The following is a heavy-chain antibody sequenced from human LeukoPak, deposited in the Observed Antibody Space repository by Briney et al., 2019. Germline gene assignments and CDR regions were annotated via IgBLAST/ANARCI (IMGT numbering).Heavy chain of an antibody. D-gene: IGHD1-1*01. J-gene: IGHJ4*02. CDR3: ARARYNWNDDY. Sequence: GGSLRLSCAASGFTFSIYAMSWVRQAPGKGLEWVSGISGGGGNTYYADSVKGRFTISRDNAKNTLYLQMDSLRAEDTAVYYCARARYNWNDDYWGQGTLVTVSS. V-gene: IGHV3-23*01. CDR1: GFTFSIYA. CDR2: ISGGGGNT.